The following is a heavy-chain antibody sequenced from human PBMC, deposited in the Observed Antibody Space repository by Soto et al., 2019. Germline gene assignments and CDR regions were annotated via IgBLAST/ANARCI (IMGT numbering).Heavy chain of an antibody. D-gene: IGHD5-18*01. CDR2: INHRGST. CDR1: GGSFSGYY. Sequence: QVQLQQWGAGLLKPSETLSLTCAVYGGSFSGYYWSWIRQPPGKGLEWIGEINHRGSTNYNPSLKSRVTISVDTSKNQFSLKLSSVTAADTAVYYCASIPRASDGYYRYFDYWGQGTLVTVAS. V-gene: IGHV4-34*01. CDR3: ASIPRASDGYYRYFDY. J-gene: IGHJ4*02.